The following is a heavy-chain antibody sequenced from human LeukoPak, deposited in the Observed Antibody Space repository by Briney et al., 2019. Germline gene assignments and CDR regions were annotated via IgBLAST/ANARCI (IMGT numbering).Heavy chain of an antibody. CDR1: GFTFSSYW. CDR3: ARDRSYRPED. V-gene: IGHV3-74*01. D-gene: IGHD3-16*02. CDR2: IIGDGSSA. Sequence: GGSLRLSCAASGFTFSSYWMHWVRQAPGKGLVWVSRIIGDGSSASYADSVKGRFTISRDNAKNTLYLQMNSLRAEDTAVYYCARDRSYRPEDWGQGTLVTVPS. J-gene: IGHJ4*02.